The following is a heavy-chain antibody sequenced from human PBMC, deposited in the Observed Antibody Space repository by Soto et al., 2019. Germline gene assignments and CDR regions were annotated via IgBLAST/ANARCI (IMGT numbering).Heavy chain of an antibody. CDR1: GGSISSVGYS. CDR3: ASSSTAAPLNY. D-gene: IGHD6-6*01. V-gene: IGHV4-30-2*01. J-gene: IGHJ4*02. CDR2: IYHSGST. Sequence: SETLSLTCAVSGGSISSVGYSWDWIRQPPGKGLEWIGYIYHSGSTYYSPSLKSRVTISVDRSTTQFTLKLSSVTAADTAVYYCASSSTAAPLNYWGQGALVTVSS.